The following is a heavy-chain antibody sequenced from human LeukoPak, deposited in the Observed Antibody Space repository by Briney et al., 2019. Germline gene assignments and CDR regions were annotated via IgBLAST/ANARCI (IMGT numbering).Heavy chain of an antibody. D-gene: IGHD4-17*01. J-gene: IGHJ5*02. CDR1: GFTFSSYA. CDR3: AKYGDLDPIEPMFDP. V-gene: IGHV3-23*01. CDR2: IRGSGGST. Sequence: PGGSLRLSCAASGFTFSSYAMSWVPRPPGKGREWVSDIRGSGGSTYYADSVKGRFTISRDNSKNTLYLQMNSLRAEDTALYYCAKYGDLDPIEPMFDPWGQGTLVTVSS.